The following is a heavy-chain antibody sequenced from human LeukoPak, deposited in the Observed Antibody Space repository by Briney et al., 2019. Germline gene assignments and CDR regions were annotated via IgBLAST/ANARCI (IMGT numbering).Heavy chain of an antibody. V-gene: IGHV4-34*01. CDR1: GGSISSYY. J-gene: IGHJ3*02. CDR2: INHSGST. CDR3: ARPHPDDAFDI. Sequence: PSETLSLTCTVSGGSISSYYWSWIRQPPGKGLEWIGEINHSGSTNYNPSLKSRVTISVDTSKNQFSLKLSSVTAADTAVYYCARPHPDDAFDIWGQGTMVTVSS.